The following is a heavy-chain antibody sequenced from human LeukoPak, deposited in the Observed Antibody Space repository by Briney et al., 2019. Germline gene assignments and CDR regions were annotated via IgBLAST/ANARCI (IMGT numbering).Heavy chain of an antibody. CDR1: GFTFSDYY. CDR3: ARAGDYDFWSGYSLDP. Sequence: GGSLRLSCAASGFTFSDYYMSWIRQAPGKGLEWLSYISSSGNTIYYADSVKGRFTISRDNAKNSLFLQMNSLRAEDTAMYYCARAGDYDFWSGYSLDPWGQGTLVTVSS. V-gene: IGHV3-11*04. D-gene: IGHD3-3*01. J-gene: IGHJ5*02. CDR2: ISSSGNTI.